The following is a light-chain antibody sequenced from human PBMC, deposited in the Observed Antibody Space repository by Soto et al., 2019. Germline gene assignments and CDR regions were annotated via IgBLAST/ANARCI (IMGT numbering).Light chain of an antibody. CDR2: DNS. Sequence: QSVLTQPPSVSGDPGQRVTISCTGTSSNIGAGYDVHWYQQLPGTAPKLLIYDNSNRPSGVPDRFSGFKSDTSASLVITGIQAEDAADYYCQCQDSSLSDVVFGGGTKLTVL. V-gene: IGLV1-40*01. J-gene: IGLJ2*01. CDR1: SSNIGAGYD. CDR3: QCQDSSLSDVV.